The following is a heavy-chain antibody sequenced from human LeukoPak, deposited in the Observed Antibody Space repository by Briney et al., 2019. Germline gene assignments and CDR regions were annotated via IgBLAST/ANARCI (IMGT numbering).Heavy chain of an antibody. J-gene: IGHJ3*01. CDR1: GFTFSNYE. CDR3: ARDSHYYDSTGYPHDVFDV. Sequence: PGGSLRLSCAASGFTFSNYEMNWVRQAPGKGLEWISCISNSGATISYADSVKGRFTISRDNPKKSLYLEMNSLRAQDTAVYYCARDSHYYDSTGYPHDVFDVWGQGTMVTVSS. V-gene: IGHV3-48*03. D-gene: IGHD3-22*01. CDR2: ISNSGATI.